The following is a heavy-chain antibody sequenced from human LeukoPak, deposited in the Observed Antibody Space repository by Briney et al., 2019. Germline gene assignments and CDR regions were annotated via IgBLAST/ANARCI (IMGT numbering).Heavy chain of an antibody. CDR1: GGSLSSSSYY. CDR2: IYYSGST. V-gene: IGHV4-39*01. D-gene: IGHD6-19*01. Sequence: SETLSLTCTVSGGSLSSSSYYWGWIRPPPGKGLEWIGIIYYSGSTYYNPSLKSRVTISVDTSKNQFSLKLSSVTAADTAVYYCASPYSSGWYREYYFDYWGQGTLVTVSS. CDR3: ASPYSSGWYREYYFDY. J-gene: IGHJ4*02.